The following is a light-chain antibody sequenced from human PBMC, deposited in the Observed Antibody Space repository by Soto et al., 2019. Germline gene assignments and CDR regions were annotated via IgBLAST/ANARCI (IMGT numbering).Light chain of an antibody. V-gene: IGLV1-40*01. J-gene: IGLJ1*01. CDR1: SSNIGAGYD. CDR3: RSYDSRLSVGV. CDR2: GNI. Sequence: QSVLTQPPSVSGAPGQRVTISCTGGSSNIGAGYDVHWYQQVPGTAPKLLIYGNINRPSEVPDRFSGPKSGTSAALAITGLEVEDEGDYYCRSYDSRLSVGVFGTGTKLTLL.